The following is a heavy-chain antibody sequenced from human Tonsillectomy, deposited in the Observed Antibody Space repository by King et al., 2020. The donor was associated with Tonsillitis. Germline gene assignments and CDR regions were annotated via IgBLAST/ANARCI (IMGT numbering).Heavy chain of an antibody. V-gene: IGHV3-30*04. J-gene: IGHJ4*02. CDR1: GFTFSNYA. CDR3: VRKFPTAMAPFDC. CDR2: ISYNGSNE. Sequence: HVQLVESGGGVVQPGRSLRLSCAASGFTFSNYAMHWVRQAPGKGLEWVAVISYNGSNEYYADSVKGRLTISRDNSKNTLYLQMNSVRVEDTAVYYCVRKFPTAMAPFDCWGQGTLVTVSS. D-gene: IGHD5-18*01.